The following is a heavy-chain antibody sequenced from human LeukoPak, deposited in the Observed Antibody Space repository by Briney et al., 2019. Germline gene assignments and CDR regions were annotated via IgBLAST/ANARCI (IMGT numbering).Heavy chain of an antibody. V-gene: IGHV1-69*04. CDR3: ARVGPSIDYYGSGSGVLYYYYYGMDV. CDR2: IIPIFGIA. Sequence: ASVKVSCKASGGTFSSYAISWVRQAPGQGLEWMGRIIPIFGIANYAQKVQGRVTITADKSTSTAYMELSSLRSEDTAVYYCARVGPSIDYYGSGSGVLYYYYYGMDVWGQGTTVTVSS. J-gene: IGHJ6*02. D-gene: IGHD3-10*01. CDR1: GGTFSSYA.